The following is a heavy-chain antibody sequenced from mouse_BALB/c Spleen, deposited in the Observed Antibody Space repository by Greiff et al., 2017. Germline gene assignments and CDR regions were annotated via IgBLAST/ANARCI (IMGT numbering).Heavy chain of an antibody. Sequence: VQLQQSGAELAKPGASVKMSCKASGYTFTSYWMHWVKQRPGQGLEWIGYINPSTGYTEYNQKFKDKATLTADKSSSTAYMQLSSLTSEDSAVYYCARLLRSPDWYFDVWGAGTTVTVSS. CDR3: ARLLRSPDWYFDV. J-gene: IGHJ1*01. V-gene: IGHV1-7*01. CDR2: INPSTGYT. CDR1: GYTFTSYW. D-gene: IGHD1-1*01.